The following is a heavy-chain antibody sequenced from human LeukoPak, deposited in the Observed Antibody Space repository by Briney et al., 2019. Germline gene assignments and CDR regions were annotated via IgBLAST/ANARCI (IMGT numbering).Heavy chain of an antibody. V-gene: IGHV7-4-1*02. J-gene: IGHJ3*02. CDR2: VNTNTGNP. CDR1: GYTFTSYA. CDR3: ARDRVLRYFDWSTPPSAFDI. D-gene: IGHD3-9*01. Sequence: GASVKVSCKASGYTFTSYAMNWVRQAPGQGLEWMGWVNTNTGNPTYAQGFTGRFVFSLDTSVSTAYLQISSLKAEDTAVYYCARDRVLRYFDWSTPPSAFDIWGQGTMVTVSS.